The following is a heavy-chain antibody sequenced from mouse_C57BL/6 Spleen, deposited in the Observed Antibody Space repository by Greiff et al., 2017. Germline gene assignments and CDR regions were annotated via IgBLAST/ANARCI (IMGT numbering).Heavy chain of an antibody. Sequence: VQLQQSGAELVKPGASVKMSCKASGYTFTTYPIEWMKQNHGKSLEWIGNFHPYNDDTKYNEKFKGKATLTVEKSSSTVYLELSRLTSDDSAVYCCARAGDYDGDWFAYWGQGTLVTVSA. CDR2: FHPYNDDT. CDR3: ARAGDYDGDWFAY. D-gene: IGHD2-4*01. CDR1: GYTFTTYP. V-gene: IGHV1-47*01. J-gene: IGHJ3*01.